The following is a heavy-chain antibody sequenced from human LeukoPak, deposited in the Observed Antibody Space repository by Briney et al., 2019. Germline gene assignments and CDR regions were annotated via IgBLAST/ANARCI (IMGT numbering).Heavy chain of an antibody. V-gene: IGHV3-11*01. Sequence: RGSLRLSCAASGFTFGDYYMSWVRQAPGKGLEWVSYISSSGSTMYYADSVKGRFTISRDNAKNSLYLQMNSLRAEDTAVYYCARVIAAADTSGYYYYYMDVWGKGTTVTISS. J-gene: IGHJ6*03. CDR1: GFTFGDYY. D-gene: IGHD6-13*01. CDR3: ARVIAAADTSGYYYYYMDV. CDR2: ISSSGSTM.